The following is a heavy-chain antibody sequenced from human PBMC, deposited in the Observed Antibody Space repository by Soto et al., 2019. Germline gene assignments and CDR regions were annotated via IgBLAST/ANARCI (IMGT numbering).Heavy chain of an antibody. CDR1: GGTFSSYA. Sequence: GASVKVSCKASGGTFSSYAISWLRQAPGQGLEWMGGIIPIFGTANYAQKFQGRVTITADESTSTAYMELSSLRSEDTAVYYCASTIAARPENDYWGQGTLVTVSS. CDR2: IIPIFGTA. CDR3: ASTIAARPENDY. J-gene: IGHJ4*02. V-gene: IGHV1-69*13. D-gene: IGHD6-6*01.